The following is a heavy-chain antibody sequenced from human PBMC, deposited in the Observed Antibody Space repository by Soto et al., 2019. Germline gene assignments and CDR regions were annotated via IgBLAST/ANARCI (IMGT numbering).Heavy chain of an antibody. CDR2: IYYSGST. J-gene: IGHJ5*02. CDR3: ARHVFRAIRGVDH. V-gene: IGHV4-39*01. CDR1: GGSISSSSYY. Sequence: SETLSLTCTVSGGSISSSSYYWGWIRQPPGKGLEWIGSIYYSGSTYYNPSLKSRVTISVDTSKNQFSLKLSSVTAADTAVYYCARHVFRAIRGVDHLGQGTLVTVSS. D-gene: IGHD3-10*01.